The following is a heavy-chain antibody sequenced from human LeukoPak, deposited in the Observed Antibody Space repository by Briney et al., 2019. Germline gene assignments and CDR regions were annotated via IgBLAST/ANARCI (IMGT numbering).Heavy chain of an antibody. V-gene: IGHV1-18*01. CDR2: ISAYNGNT. CDR1: GYTFTSYG. D-gene: IGHD1-26*01. Sequence: ASVKVSCKASGYTFTSYGISWVRQAPGQGLEWMGWISAYNGNTNYAQKLQGRVTMTTDTSTSTAYMELRSLRSDDTAVYYCARDSLCSGSYSGEYFQHWGQGTLVTVSS. J-gene: IGHJ1*01. CDR3: ARDSLCSGSYSGEYFQH.